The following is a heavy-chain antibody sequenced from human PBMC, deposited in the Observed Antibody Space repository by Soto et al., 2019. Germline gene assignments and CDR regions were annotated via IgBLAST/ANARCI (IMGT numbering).Heavy chain of an antibody. Sequence: GQLVQSGAEVKRPGASVKVSCRASGYTFTSYGISWVRQAPGQGLEWMGWISAYNGDTKLSQKFEARVSMTTDTSTNTAYMELRSLRSDDTADYYGARDSFTHKARVTWSFDICGQGTMVTVSS. CDR1: GYTFTSYG. D-gene: IGHD5-18*01. J-gene: IGHJ3*02. CDR2: ISAYNGDT. CDR3: ARDSFTHKARVTWSFDI. V-gene: IGHV1-18*01.